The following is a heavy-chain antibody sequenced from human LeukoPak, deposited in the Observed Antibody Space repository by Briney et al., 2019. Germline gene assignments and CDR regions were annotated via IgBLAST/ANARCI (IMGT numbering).Heavy chain of an antibody. V-gene: IGHV3-23*05. Sequence: GGSLRLSCAASGFTFSTYAMNWVRQAPGKGLEWVSGIYGSGSTRYYADSVKGRFTISRDNSKNTLYLQMNSLRAEDTAVYYCARQDGYNPDYWGQGTLVTVSS. CDR3: ARQDGYNPDY. CDR1: GFTFSTYA. D-gene: IGHD5-24*01. CDR2: IYGSGSTR. J-gene: IGHJ4*02.